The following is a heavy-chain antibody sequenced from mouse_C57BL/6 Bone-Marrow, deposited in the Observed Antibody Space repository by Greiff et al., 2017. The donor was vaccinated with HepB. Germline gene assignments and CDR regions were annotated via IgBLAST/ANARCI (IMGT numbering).Heavy chain of an antibody. CDR2: INYDGSST. CDR3: AREDTTVVGYFDY. Sequence: EVKVVESEGGLVQPGSSMKLSCTASGFTFSDYYMAWVRQVPEKGLEWVANINYDGSSTYYLDSLKSRFIISRDNAKNILYLQMSSLKSEDTATYYCAREDTTVVGYFDYWGQGTTLTVSS. J-gene: IGHJ2*01. CDR1: GFTFSDYY. V-gene: IGHV5-16*01. D-gene: IGHD1-1*01.